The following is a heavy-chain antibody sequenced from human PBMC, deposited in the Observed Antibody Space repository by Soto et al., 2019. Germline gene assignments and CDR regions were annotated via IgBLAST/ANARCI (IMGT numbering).Heavy chain of an antibody. J-gene: IGHJ5*02. CDR1: GITYTTYA. CDR2: INTGNGNT. Sequence: QVQVVQSGAEVKKPGASVKVSCKASGITYTTYAIHWVRQAPGQGLEWMGWINTGNGNTRYSQRFQGRVTLTTDTSARTAYMDLSSPTSADTAVYSCARAISGYVTWGQGTLITVSS. V-gene: IGHV1-3*04. CDR3: ARAISGYVT. D-gene: IGHD5-12*01.